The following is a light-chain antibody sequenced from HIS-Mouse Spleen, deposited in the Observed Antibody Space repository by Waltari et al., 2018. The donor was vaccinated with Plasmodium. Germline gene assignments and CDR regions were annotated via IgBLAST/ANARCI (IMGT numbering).Light chain of an antibody. J-gene: IGKJ4*01. CDR1: QGISSA. V-gene: IGKV1-13*02. CDR2: DAS. CDR3: QQFNSYPLT. Sequence: AIQLTQSPSSLSASVGDRVTITCRVSQGISSALAWYQQNPGKAPKLLIYDASSLESGVPSRFSGSGSGTDFTLTISSLQPEDFATYYCQQFNSYPLTFGGGTKVEIK.